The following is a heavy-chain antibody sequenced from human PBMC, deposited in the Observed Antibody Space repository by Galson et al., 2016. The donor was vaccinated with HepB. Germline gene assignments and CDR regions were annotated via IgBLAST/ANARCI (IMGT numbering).Heavy chain of an antibody. CDR2: IIPIFGTT. CDR3: ARDNEFGFGESDYYCYGMDV. J-gene: IGHJ6*02. V-gene: IGHV1-69*13. D-gene: IGHD3-10*01. CDR1: GGTFSTSNSYA. Sequence: SVKVSCKASGGTFSTSNSYAISWVRQAPGQGLEWMGGIIPIFGTTNYAQKFQGRVTFTADGSTSTVYMELSSLRSEDTAVYYCARDNEFGFGESDYYCYGMDVWGQGTTVTVSS.